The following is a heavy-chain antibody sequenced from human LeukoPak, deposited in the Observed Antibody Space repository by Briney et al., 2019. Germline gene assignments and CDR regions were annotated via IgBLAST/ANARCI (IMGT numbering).Heavy chain of an antibody. V-gene: IGHV3-7*01. Sequence: GGSLRLSCAASGFIFSNYWMSWVRQAPGKGQEWVANIKQDGSEKYYVDSVKGRFTISRDNAKNSLYLQMDSLRAEDTAVYYCARDPRWAVTTLVWGQGTLVTVSS. CDR1: GFIFSNYW. CDR3: ARDPRWAVTTLV. D-gene: IGHD4-17*01. J-gene: IGHJ4*03. CDR2: IKQDGSEK.